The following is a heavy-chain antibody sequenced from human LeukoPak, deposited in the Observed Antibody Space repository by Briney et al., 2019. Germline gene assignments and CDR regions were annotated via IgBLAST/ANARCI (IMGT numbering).Heavy chain of an antibody. V-gene: IGHV3-21*01. J-gene: IGHJ4*02. CDR1: GFTFSSYS. D-gene: IGHD3-22*01. Sequence: GGSLRLSCAASGFTFSSYSMNWVRQAPGKGLEWVSSISSSSSYIYYADSVKGRFTISRDNAKNLLYLQMNSLRAEDTAVYYCARVGYYYDSSGYFDYWGQGTLVTVSS. CDR2: ISSSSSYI. CDR3: ARVGYYYDSSGYFDY.